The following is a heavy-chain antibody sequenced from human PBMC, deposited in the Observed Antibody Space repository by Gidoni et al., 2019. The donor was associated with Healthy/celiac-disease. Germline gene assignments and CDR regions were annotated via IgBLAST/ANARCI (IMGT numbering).Heavy chain of an antibody. V-gene: IGHV1-46*01. CDR1: GYPFTSYY. J-gene: IGHJ4*02. D-gene: IGHD2-21*02. CDR3: ARGTAYCGGDCYVGDY. Sequence: QVQLVQSGAEVKKPGASVKVSCKASGYPFTSYYMHWVRQAPGQGLEWMGIINPSGGSTSYAQKFQGRVTMTRDTSTSTVYMELSSLRSEDTAVYYCARGTAYCGGDCYVGDYWGQGTLVTVSS. CDR2: INPSGGST.